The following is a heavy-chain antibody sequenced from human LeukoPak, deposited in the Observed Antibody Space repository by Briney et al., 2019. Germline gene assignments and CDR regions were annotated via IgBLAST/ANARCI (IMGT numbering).Heavy chain of an antibody. V-gene: IGHV1-69*13. CDR1: GGTFSSYA. J-gene: IGHJ4*02. CDR2: IIPIFGTA. CDR3: ASADYYDSSGYYGRFDY. Sequence: SVRVSCKASGGTFSSYAISWVRQAPGQGLEWMGGIIPIFGTANYAQKFRGRVTITADESTSTAYMELSSLRSEDTAVYYCASADYYDSSGYYGRFDYWGQGTLVTVSS. D-gene: IGHD3-22*01.